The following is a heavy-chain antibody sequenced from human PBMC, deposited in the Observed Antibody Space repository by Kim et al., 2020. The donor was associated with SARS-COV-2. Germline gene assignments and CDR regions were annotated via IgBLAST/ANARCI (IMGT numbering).Heavy chain of an antibody. Sequence: SETLSLTCAVYGGSFSGYYWSWIRQPPGKGLECIGEINHSGSTNYNPSLKSRVTISVDTSKNQFSLKLSSVTAADTAVYYCARGRITIFGVIIQRGGWFDPWGKGTLVTVSS. V-gene: IGHV4-34*01. CDR2: INHSGST. D-gene: IGHD3-3*01. CDR3: ARGRITIFGVIIQRGGWFDP. J-gene: IGHJ5*02. CDR1: GGSFSGYY.